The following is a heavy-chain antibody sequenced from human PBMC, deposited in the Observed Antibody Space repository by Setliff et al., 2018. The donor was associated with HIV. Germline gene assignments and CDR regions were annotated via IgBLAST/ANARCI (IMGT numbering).Heavy chain of an antibody. CDR1: DDPISSYY. CDR2: LYVSGDT. CDR3: ALTGHRLLRGYLDV. D-gene: IGHD2-15*01. J-gene: IGHJ6*03. V-gene: IGHV4-4*07. Sequence: SETLSLTCYVTDDPISSYYWSWVRQPAGKGLEWIGRLYVSGDTNYNPSLKSRVTMSLDPSKKHFSLNLKSVTAADTAVYYCALTGHRLLRGYLDVWGKGTTVTVSS.